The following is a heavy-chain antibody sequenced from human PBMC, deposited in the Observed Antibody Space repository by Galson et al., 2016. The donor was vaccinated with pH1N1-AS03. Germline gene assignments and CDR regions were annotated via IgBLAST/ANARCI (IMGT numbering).Heavy chain of an antibody. V-gene: IGHV4-59*02. J-gene: IGHJ5*02. CDR3: ARVAYRSGWSLFDA. CDR2: RFYGPSP. Sequence: ETLSLTCNVSGDSVTNSYWSWIRQSPGKGLEWIGHRFYGPSPDYNPSLKSRLAVSVDLSKNQFSLNLTAVTATDTAIYYCARVAYRSGWSLFDAWGQGNLVTVSS. D-gene: IGHD6-19*01. CDR1: GDSVTNSY.